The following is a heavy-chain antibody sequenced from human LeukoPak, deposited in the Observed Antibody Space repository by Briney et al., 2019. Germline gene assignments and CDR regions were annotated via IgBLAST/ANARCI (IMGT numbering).Heavy chain of an antibody. CDR1: GGSISSGGYH. D-gene: IGHD6-19*01. CDR3: ARTYSSGWFFDY. CDR2: IYYSGST. V-gene: IGHV4-31*03. J-gene: IGHJ4*02. Sequence: SQTLSLTCTVSGGSISSGGYHWSWIRQHPGKGLEWIGYIYYSGSTYYNPSLKSRVTISVDTSKNQFSLKLSSVTAADTAVYYCARTYSSGWFFDYWGQGTLVTVSS.